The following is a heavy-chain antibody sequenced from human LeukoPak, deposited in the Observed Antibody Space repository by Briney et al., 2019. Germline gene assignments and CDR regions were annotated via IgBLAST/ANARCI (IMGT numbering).Heavy chain of an antibody. V-gene: IGHV4-34*01. Sequence: SETLSLTCAVYGGSFSGYYWSWIRQPPGKGLEWIGEINHSGSTNYNPSLKSRVTISVDTSKNQFSLKLNSVTAADTAMYYCARGLYDFWSGYYTQNWLDPWGQGTLVTVSS. D-gene: IGHD3-3*01. CDR3: ARGLYDFWSGYYTQNWLDP. J-gene: IGHJ5*02. CDR1: GGSFSGYY. CDR2: INHSGST.